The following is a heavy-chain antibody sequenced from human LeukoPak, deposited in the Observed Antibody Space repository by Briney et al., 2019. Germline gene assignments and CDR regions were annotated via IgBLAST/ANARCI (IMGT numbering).Heavy chain of an antibody. D-gene: IGHD3-3*01. CDR3: AHSPFPRYDFWSGDTPGDFDL. CDR2: IYWNDDK. V-gene: IGHV2-5*01. CDR1: GFSLSTSGVG. J-gene: IGHJ2*01. Sequence: ESGPTLVNPTQTLTLTCTFSGFSLSTSGVGVGWIRQPPGKALEWLALIYWNDDKRYSPSLKSRLTITKDTSKNQVVLTMTNMDPVDTATYYCAHSPFPRYDFWSGDTPGDFDLWGRGTLVTVSS.